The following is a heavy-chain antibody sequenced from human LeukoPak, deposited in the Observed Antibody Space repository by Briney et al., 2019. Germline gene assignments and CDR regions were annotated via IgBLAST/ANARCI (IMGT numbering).Heavy chain of an antibody. CDR3: AKSGSNYDYVWGSYRPTEYYFDY. V-gene: IGHV3-30*02. CDR2: VRYDGSNK. CDR1: GFTFSSYA. J-gene: IGHJ4*02. D-gene: IGHD3-16*02. Sequence: GGSLRLSCAASGFTFSSYAMHWVRQAPGKGLEWVAFVRYDGSNKYYADSVKGRFTISRDNSKNTLYLQMNSLRGEDTAVYYCAKSGSNYDYVWGSYRPTEYYFDYCGQGTLVTVSS.